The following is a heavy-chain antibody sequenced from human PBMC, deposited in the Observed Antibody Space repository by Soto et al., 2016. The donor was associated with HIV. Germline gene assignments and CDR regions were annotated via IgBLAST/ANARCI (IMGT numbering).Heavy chain of an antibody. CDR2: ISGSGGST. Sequence: EVQLLESGGGLVQPGGSLRLSCAASGFTFSSYAMSWVRQAPGKGLEWVSAISGSGGSTYYADSVKGRFTISRDNSKNTLYLQMNSLRAEDTAVYYCAKDPGLGIVVVPTAFGTFDMWGQGTMVTVSS. CDR1: GFTFSSYA. D-gene: IGHD2-2*01. J-gene: IGHJ3*02. V-gene: IGHV3-23*01. CDR3: AKDPGLGIVVVPTAFGTFDM.